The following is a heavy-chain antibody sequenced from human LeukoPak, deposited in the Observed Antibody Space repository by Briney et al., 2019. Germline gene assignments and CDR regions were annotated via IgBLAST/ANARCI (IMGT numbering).Heavy chain of an antibody. D-gene: IGHD2-2*01. CDR1: GGSISTYY. CDR3: ARAPPPATSFDY. V-gene: IGHV4-59*13. Sequence: ASETLSLTCTVSGGSISTYYWSWIRQPPGKGLEWIGYVSYSGSATYTPSFESRVTISKDPSKNQFSLRLKSVTAADTAVYFCARAPPPATSFDYWGQEHLVIVSS. CDR2: VSYSGSA. J-gene: IGHJ4*02.